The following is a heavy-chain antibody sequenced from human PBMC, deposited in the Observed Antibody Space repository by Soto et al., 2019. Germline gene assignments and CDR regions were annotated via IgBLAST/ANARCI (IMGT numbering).Heavy chain of an antibody. J-gene: IGHJ5*01. Sequence: PGGSLRLSCAAAGFTFSTFEMSWVRQAPGRGLEWVSFISDDSSRTYYADAVKGRCTISRDNSKHTLYLQMNSLTAEDTAVYACVKGGWLDFWGQGT. CDR2: ISDDSSRT. D-gene: IGHD3-16*01. CDR3: VKGGWLDF. CDR1: GFTFSTFE. V-gene: IGHV3-23*01.